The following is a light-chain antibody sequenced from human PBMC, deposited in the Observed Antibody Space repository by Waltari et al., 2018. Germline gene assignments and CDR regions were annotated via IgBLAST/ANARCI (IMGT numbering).Light chain of an antibody. Sequence: EIVMTQSPATLSVSHGASATLSCRASQSLSSTLTWYQQKPGQAPRLLNYSTSTRATGIPGRFSGSGSGREFTLTISRLQSEDFAIYYCQQYNYWPWTFGQGTRVEIK. CDR2: STS. CDR3: QQYNYWPWT. V-gene: IGKV3D-15*01. J-gene: IGKJ1*01. CDR1: QSLSST.